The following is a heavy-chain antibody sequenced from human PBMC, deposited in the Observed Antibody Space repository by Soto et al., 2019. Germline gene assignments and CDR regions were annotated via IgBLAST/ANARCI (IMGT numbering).Heavy chain of an antibody. D-gene: IGHD3-3*01. CDR2: FDPEDGET. Sequence: ASVKVSCKVSGYTLTELSMHWVRQAPGKGLEWMGGFDPEDGETIYAQKFQGRVTMTEDTSTDTAYMELSSLRSEDTAVYYCATTTRFLEWLLFDYWGQGTLVTGSS. V-gene: IGHV1-24*01. CDR3: ATTTRFLEWLLFDY. J-gene: IGHJ4*02. CDR1: GYTLTELS.